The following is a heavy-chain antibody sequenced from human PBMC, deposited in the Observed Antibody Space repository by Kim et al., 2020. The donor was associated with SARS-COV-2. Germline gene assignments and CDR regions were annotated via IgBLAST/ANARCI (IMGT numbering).Heavy chain of an antibody. D-gene: IGHD3-22*01. J-gene: IGHJ5*02. CDR2: IYYSGST. CDR3: ARDGDYYDSSGPGWFDP. CDR1: GGSISSYY. Sequence: SETLSLTCTVSGGSISSYYWSWIRQPPGKGLEWIGYIYYSGSTNYNPSLKSRVTISVDTSKNQFSLKLSSVTAADTAVYYCARDGDYYDSSGPGWFDPWGQGTLVTVSS. V-gene: IGHV4-59*13.